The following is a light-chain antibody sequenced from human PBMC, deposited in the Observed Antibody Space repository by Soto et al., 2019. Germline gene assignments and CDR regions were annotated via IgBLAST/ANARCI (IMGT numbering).Light chain of an antibody. CDR2: KVS. Sequence: QSALTQPASVSGSPGQSITISCTGTSSDVGDGDFVSWYQQRPGKAPKLMIYKVSNRPSGVSNRFSGSKSGNTASLTISGLQAEDEAVYYCCSYTRSYTWVFGGGTKLTVL. V-gene: IGLV2-14*01. CDR3: CSYTRSYTWV. J-gene: IGLJ3*02. CDR1: SSDVGDGDF.